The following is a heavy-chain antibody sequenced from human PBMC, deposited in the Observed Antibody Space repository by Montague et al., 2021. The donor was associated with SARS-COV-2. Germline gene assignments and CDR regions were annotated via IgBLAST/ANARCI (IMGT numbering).Heavy chain of an antibody. V-gene: IGHV6-1*01. CDR2: TYYRSKWYN. J-gene: IGHJ4*02. CDR1: GDSVSSNSAT. D-gene: IGHD3-10*01. CDR3: ARQITMVREPFDS. Sequence: CAISGDSVSSNSATWNWVRQSPSRGLEWLGRTYYRSKWYNDYAVSVRGRVTINPDTSKNQLSLTLTSVTAADTATYYCARQITMVREPFDSWGQGTLVLVSS.